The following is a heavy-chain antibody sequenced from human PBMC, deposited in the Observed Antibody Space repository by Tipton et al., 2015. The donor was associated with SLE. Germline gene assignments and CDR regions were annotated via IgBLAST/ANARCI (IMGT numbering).Heavy chain of an antibody. Sequence: TLSLTCSVSGGSSSSTSYYCNWIRQPAGKGLEWVGRVYTTGVTNYNPSLKSRVTMSVDTSKKQFSLRLTSVTAADTAVYYCARAYDFWSGYYSWGQGTLVTVSS. CDR3: ARAYDFWSGYYS. CDR2: VYTTGVT. V-gene: IGHV4-61*02. J-gene: IGHJ4*02. D-gene: IGHD3-3*01. CDR1: GGSSSSTSYY.